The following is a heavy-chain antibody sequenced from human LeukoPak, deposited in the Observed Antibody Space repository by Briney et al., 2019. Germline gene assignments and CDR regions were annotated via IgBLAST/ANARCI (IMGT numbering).Heavy chain of an antibody. V-gene: IGHV3-30-3*01. CDR2: ISYDGSNK. CDR1: GFTFSSYA. CDR3: ARILRYHYDSSGYYYDY. Sequence: GGSLRLSCAASGFTFSSYAMHWVRQAPGKGLEWVAVISYDGSNKYYADSVKGRFTISRDNSKNTLYLQMNSLRAEDTAVYYCARILRYHYDSSGYYYDYWGQGTLVTVSS. D-gene: IGHD3-22*01. J-gene: IGHJ4*02.